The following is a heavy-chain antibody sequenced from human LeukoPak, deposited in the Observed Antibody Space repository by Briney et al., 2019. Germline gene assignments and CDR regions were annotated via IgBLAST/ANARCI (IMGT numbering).Heavy chain of an antibody. V-gene: IGHV1-46*01. CDR1: GYTFTSYY. Sequence: ASVKVSCKASGYTFTSYYMHWVRQAPGQGLEWMGIINPSGGSTSYAQKFQGRVTVTSDTSTSTVYMDLSSLRSEDTALYHCARARYVTSGYYSSWGQGTLVPVSS. J-gene: IGHJ5*02. CDR3: ARARYVTSGYYSS. D-gene: IGHD3-22*01. CDR2: INPSGGST.